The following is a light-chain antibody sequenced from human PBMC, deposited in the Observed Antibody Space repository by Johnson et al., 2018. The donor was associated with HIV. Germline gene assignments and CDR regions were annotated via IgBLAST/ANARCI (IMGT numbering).Light chain of an antibody. Sequence: QSVLTQPPSVSAAPGQKVTISCSGSSSNIGNNYVSWYQQLPGGAPKLLIYEKNKRPSGIPDRFSASKSGTSATLDITGLQPGDEADYYCGTWDSSLSAFYVFGTGTKVTVL. J-gene: IGLJ1*01. CDR3: GTWDSSLSAFYV. CDR2: EKN. CDR1: SSNIGNNY. V-gene: IGLV1-51*02.